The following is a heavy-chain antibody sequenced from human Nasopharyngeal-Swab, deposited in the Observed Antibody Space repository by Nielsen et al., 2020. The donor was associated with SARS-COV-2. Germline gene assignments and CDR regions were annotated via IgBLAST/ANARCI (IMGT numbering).Heavy chain of an antibody. CDR1: GDSMSRFW. J-gene: IGHJ4*02. V-gene: IGHV4-4*08. CDR3: ATDLDHFGGENRFDS. Sequence: SETLSLTCIVSGDSMSRFWWSWIRQAPGKGLEWVGYISATGTTTYNPSLKSRATIFIDSSRRQFSLRLSSVTAADTAVYYCATDLDHFGGENRFDSWGQGTLVPSPQ. D-gene: IGHD4-23*01. CDR2: ISATGTT.